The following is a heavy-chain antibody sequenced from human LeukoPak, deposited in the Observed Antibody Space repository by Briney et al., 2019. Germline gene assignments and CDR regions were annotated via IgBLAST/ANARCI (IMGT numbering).Heavy chain of an antibody. D-gene: IGHD6-13*01. J-gene: IGHJ5*02. V-gene: IGHV4-34*01. CDR3: ARSSWTYNWFDP. CDR1: GGSFSGYY. CDR2: INHSGST. Sequence: SETLSLTCAVCGGSFSGYYWSWIRQPPGKGLEWIGEINHSGSTNYNPSLKSRVTISVDTSKNQFSLKLSSVTAADTAVYYCARSSWTYNWFDPWGQGTLVTVSS.